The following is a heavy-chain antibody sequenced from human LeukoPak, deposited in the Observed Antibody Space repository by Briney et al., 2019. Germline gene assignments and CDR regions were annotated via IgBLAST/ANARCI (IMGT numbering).Heavy chain of an antibody. V-gene: IGHV3-21*01. D-gene: IGHD1-26*01. CDR1: GFTFSSCS. J-gene: IGHJ4*02. Sequence: GGSLRLSCAASGFTFSSCSMNWVRQAPGKGLEWVSSISSSSSYIYYADSVKGRFTISRDNAKNSLYLQMNSLRAEDTAVYYCARSVGVGGVYFDYWGQGTLVTVSS. CDR3: ARSVGVGGVYFDY. CDR2: ISSSSSYI.